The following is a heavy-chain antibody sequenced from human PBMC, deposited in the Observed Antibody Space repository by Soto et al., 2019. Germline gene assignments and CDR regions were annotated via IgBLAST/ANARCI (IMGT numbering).Heavy chain of an antibody. J-gene: IGHJ5*02. V-gene: IGHV3-48*02. CDR2: ISSSSSTI. Sequence: EVQLVESGGGLVQPGGSLRLSCAASGFTFSSYSMNWVRQAPGKGLEGVSYISSSSSTIYYADSVKGRFTISRDNAKSSLYLQMNSLRDEDTAVYYCAPTAYSSALNGWFDPWGQGTLVTVSS. D-gene: IGHD6-19*01. CDR1: GFTFSSYS. CDR3: APTAYSSALNGWFDP.